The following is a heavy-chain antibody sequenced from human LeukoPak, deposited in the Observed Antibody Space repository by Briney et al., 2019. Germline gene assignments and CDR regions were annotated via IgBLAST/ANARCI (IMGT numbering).Heavy chain of an antibody. CDR3: AKDPLVRGVTYDY. D-gene: IGHD3-10*01. CDR1: GFTFTFSRYA. J-gene: IGHJ4*02. V-gene: IGHV3-23*01. CDR2: ISGGGGGT. Sequence: GGSLRLSCAASGFTFTFSRYAMSWVRQAPGKGLEWVSAISGGGGGTYYADSVKGRLTISRDNSKNTLYLQMNSLRAEDTAVYYCAKDPLVRGVTYDYWGQGTLVTVSS.